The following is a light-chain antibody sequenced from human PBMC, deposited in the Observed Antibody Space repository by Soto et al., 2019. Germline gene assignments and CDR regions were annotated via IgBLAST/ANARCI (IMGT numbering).Light chain of an antibody. CDR2: GAS. CDR3: QQYNNWPT. Sequence: EIVLTQSPATLSLSPGERATLSCWASESVSSGYLAWYQQKPGQPPRLLIYGASTRATGIPARFSGSGSGTEFTLTISSLQSEDFAVYYCQQYNNWPTFGQGTKVDIK. V-gene: IGKV3-15*01. J-gene: IGKJ1*01. CDR1: ESVSSG.